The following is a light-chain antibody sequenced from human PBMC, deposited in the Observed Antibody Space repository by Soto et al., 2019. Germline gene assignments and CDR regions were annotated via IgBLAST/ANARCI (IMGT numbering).Light chain of an antibody. V-gene: IGLV1-44*01. J-gene: IGLJ2*01. CDR3: AAWDDSLNGHVV. CDR2: SNN. CDR1: RSNIGSNT. Sequence: QSVLTQPPSASGTPGQRVTISCSGIRSNIGSNTVNWYQQLPGTAPKLLIYSNNQRPSGVPDRFSGSKSGTSASLAISGLQSEDEADYYCAAWDDSLNGHVVFGGGTKVTVL.